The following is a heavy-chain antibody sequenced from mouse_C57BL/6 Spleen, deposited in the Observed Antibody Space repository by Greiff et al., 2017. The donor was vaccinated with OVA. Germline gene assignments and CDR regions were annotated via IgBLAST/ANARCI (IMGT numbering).Heavy chain of an antibody. Sequence: QVQLKQPGAELVKPGASVKLSCKASGYTFTSYWMHWVKQRPGQGLEWIGMIHPNSGSTNYNEKFKSKATLTVDKSSSTAYMQLSSLTSEDSAVYYCARTGDGLTGYYAMDYWGQGTSVTVSS. CDR2: IHPNSGST. D-gene: IGHD2-3*01. CDR3: ARTGDGLTGYYAMDY. V-gene: IGHV1-64*01. J-gene: IGHJ4*01. CDR1: GYTFTSYW.